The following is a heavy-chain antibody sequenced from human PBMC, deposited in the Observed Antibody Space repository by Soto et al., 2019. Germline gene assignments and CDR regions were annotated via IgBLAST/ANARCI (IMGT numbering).Heavy chain of an antibody. CDR2: VTVTGGST. J-gene: IGHJ5*02. CDR3: AGQRSPEGWSDP. Sequence: PGGSLRLSCAASAISFNTYGVTWVRQAPGKGLEWVSTVTVTGGSTYYADSVKGRFTISRDRSNYTVSLLLNSLRVEDTAIYYCAGQRSPEGWSDPRGQGTLVTVSS. D-gene: IGHD3-10*01. V-gene: IGHV3-23*01. CDR1: AISFNTYG.